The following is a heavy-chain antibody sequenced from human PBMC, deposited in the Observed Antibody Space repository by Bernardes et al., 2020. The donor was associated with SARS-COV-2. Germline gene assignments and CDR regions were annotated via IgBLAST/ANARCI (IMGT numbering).Heavy chain of an antibody. CDR3: AKREYYDFWSGPIDY. D-gene: IGHD3-3*01. J-gene: IGHJ4*02. V-gene: IGHV3-23*01. CDR2: ISGSGGST. CDR1: GFTFSSYA. Sequence: LSLSCAATGFTFSSYAMNWVRQAPGKWLEWVSAISGSGGSTYYADSVRGRFTISRDNSKNTLYLQMNSQRAEDTAVYYCAKREYYDFWSGPIDYWGQGTLVTVSS.